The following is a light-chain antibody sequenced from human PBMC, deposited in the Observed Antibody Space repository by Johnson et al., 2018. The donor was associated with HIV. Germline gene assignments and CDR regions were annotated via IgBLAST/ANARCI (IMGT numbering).Light chain of an antibody. CDR2: ENN. J-gene: IGLJ1*01. CDR1: SSNIGKNY. Sequence: QSVLTQPPSVSAALGQKVTVSCAGSSSNIGKNYVSWYQQLPGTAPKVLIYENNKRPSGIPDRFSGSKSGTSATLGITGLQTGAEADYYCGTWDSSLSAYVFGTGTKVTVL. CDR3: GTWDSSLSAYV. V-gene: IGLV1-51*02.